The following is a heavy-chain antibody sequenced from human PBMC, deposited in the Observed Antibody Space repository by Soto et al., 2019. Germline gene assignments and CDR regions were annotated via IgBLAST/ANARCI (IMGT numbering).Heavy chain of an antibody. V-gene: IGHV3-7*01. CDR3: ARDLGRTAAGYYYYDAMDV. Sequence: EVQLVESGGGLVQPGGSLTLSCAASGFTFGDFWMNWVRQAPGKGLEWVANIKEDGSEKYFLDSVKGRFTISRDNAKNSLYLPINSLRAEDTGVYYCARDLGRTAAGYYYYDAMDVWGQGTTVSVAS. CDR1: GFTFGDFW. D-gene: IGHD2-2*01. J-gene: IGHJ6*02. CDR2: IKEDGSEK.